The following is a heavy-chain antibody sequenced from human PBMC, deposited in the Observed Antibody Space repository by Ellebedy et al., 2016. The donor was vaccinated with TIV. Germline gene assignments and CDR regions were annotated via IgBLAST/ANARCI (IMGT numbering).Heavy chain of an antibody. CDR1: GFTFSRYA. CDR2: ISYDGSNK. V-gene: IGHV3-30-3*01. J-gene: IGHJ3*02. Sequence: LSLTCAASGFTFSRYATHWVRPAPGKGLEWVAVISYDGSNKYYADSVKGRFTISRDNSKNTLYLQMKSLRAEDTAVYYCANLGGIAAAGTNGVAFDIWGQGTMVTVSS. CDR3: ANLGGIAAAGTNGVAFDI. D-gene: IGHD6-13*01.